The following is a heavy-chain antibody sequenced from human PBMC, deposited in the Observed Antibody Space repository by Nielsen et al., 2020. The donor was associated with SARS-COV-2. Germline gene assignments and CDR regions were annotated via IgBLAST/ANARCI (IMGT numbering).Heavy chain of an antibody. CDR1: GGSFSGYY. Sequence: SETLSLTCAVYGGSFSGYYWSWIRQPPGKGLEWIGEINHSGSTNYNPSLKSRVTISVDTSKNQFSLKLSSATAADTAVYYCARGHGYGSPNNWFDPWGQGTLVTVSS. J-gene: IGHJ5*02. CDR2: INHSGST. CDR3: ARGHGYGSPNNWFDP. V-gene: IGHV4-34*01. D-gene: IGHD5-18*01.